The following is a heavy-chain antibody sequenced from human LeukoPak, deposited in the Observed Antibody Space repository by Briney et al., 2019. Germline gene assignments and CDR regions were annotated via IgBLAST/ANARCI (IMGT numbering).Heavy chain of an antibody. CDR3: ARASSSWYYFDY. J-gene: IGHJ4*02. CDR2: IYYSGST. Sequence: SETLSLTCTVSGGSISSYYWSWIRQPPGKGLEWIGYIYYSGSTNYNPSLKSRVTISVDTSKNQFPLKLSSVTAADTAVYYCARASSSWYYFDYWGQGTLVTVSS. V-gene: IGHV4-59*01. D-gene: IGHD6-13*01. CDR1: GGSISSYY.